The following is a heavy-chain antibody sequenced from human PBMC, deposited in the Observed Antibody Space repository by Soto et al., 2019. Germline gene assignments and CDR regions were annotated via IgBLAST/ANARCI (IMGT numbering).Heavy chain of an antibody. J-gene: IGHJ4*02. CDR3: ARGITTVTTLDY. CDR2: IYHSGST. V-gene: IGHV4-30-2*01. D-gene: IGHD4-4*01. Sequence: QLQLQESGSGLVKPSQTLSLTCAVSGGSISSGGYSWSWIRQPPGQGLEWIGYIYHSGSTYYNPSRKSRVTISVDRSRNQFSLKLSSVTAADTAGYCCARGITTVTTLDYWGQGTLVTFSS. CDR1: GGSISSGGYS.